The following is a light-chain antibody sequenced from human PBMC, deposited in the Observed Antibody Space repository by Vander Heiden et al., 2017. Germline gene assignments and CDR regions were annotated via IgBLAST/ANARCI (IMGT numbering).Light chain of an antibody. CDR1: ISNIETNY. J-gene: IGLJ3*02. CDR3: GTWDTSLSAWV. Sequence: QSVLTQPPSVSAAPGQKVTISCSGSISNIETNYVSWYQHLPGTAPKLLIYEKNNRPSGIPDRFSGSKSGTSATLGITGLQTGDEADYYCGTWDTSLSAWVFGGGTKVTVL. CDR2: EKN. V-gene: IGLV1-51*02.